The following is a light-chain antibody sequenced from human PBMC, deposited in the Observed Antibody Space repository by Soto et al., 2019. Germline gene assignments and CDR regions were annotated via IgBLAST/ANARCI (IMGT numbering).Light chain of an antibody. CDR1: SSDVGGYKY. Sequence: QSALTQPASVSGSPGQSITISCTGTSSDVGGYKYVSWYQQHPGKAPKLMIYEVSYRPSGVSNRFSASKSGNTASLTISGLQAEDEDDYYCSSYTSSNTLVFGGGTKVPVL. J-gene: IGLJ3*02. V-gene: IGLV2-14*01. CDR2: EVS. CDR3: SSYTSSNTLV.